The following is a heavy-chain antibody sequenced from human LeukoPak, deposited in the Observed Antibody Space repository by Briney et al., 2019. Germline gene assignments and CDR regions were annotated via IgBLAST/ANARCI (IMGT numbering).Heavy chain of an antibody. V-gene: IGHV3-74*01. CDR3: ARHLSGITGYTYGRGIDY. Sequence: GGSLRLSCTTSGFSFSGYWMHWVRQAPGKGLVWVSRIKSDGSSTTYADSVKGRFTISRDNARNTLYLQMNSLRAEDTAVYYCARHLSGITGYTYGRGIDYWGQGTLVTVSS. CDR1: GFSFSGYW. J-gene: IGHJ4*02. D-gene: IGHD5-18*01. CDR2: IKSDGSST.